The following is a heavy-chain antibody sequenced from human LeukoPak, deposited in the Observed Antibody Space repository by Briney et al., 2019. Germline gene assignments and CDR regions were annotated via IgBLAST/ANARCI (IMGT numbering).Heavy chain of an antibody. CDR2: IYHSGYT. CDR3: ARDWTNVPLNWFES. D-gene: IGHD1-1*01. CDR1: GGSISSGGYY. Sequence: SQTLSLTCTVSGGSISSGGYYWSWIRQPPGKGLEWIGYIYHSGYTYYNTSLKSRVTISVDTSKNQFSLKLSSVTAADTAVYYCARDWTNVPLNWFESWGQGTLVTVSS. J-gene: IGHJ5*01. V-gene: IGHV4-30-2*01.